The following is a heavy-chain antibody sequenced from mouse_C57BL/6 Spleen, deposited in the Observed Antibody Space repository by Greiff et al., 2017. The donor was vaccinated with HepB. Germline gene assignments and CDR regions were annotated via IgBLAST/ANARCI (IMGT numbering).Heavy chain of an antibody. D-gene: IGHD1-1*02. CDR3: AREVIMGAY. Sequence: DVKLQESGPELVKPGASVKISCKASGYSFTGYYMNWVKQSPEKSLEWIGEINPSTGGTTYNQKFKAKATLTVDKSSSTAYMQLKSLTSEDSAVYYCAREVIMGAYWGQGTLVTVSA. CDR2: INPSTGGT. V-gene: IGHV1-42*01. CDR1: GYSFTGYY. J-gene: IGHJ3*01.